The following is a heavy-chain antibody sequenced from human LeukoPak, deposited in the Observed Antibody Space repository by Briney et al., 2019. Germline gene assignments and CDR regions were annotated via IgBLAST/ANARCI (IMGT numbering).Heavy chain of an antibody. D-gene: IGHD3-16*02. CDR3: ARVIAFRGYMDV. Sequence: PGRSLRLSCAASGFTFSNYAMHWVRQAPGKGLEWVGAISYDGSNKHYLDSVKGRFTISRDNAKNSLYLQMNSLRAEDTAVYYCARVIAFRGYMDVWGKGTTVTVSS. J-gene: IGHJ6*03. CDR1: GFTFSNYA. V-gene: IGHV3-30*03. CDR2: ISYDGSNK.